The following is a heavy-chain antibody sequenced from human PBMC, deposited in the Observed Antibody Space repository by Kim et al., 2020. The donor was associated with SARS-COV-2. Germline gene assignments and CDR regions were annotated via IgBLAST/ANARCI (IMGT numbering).Heavy chain of an antibody. CDR1: GFTFSSYS. V-gene: IGHV3-21*01. CDR2: ISSSSSYI. CDR3: ARVKSDFWSGYYYYGMDV. D-gene: IGHD3-3*01. Sequence: GGSLRLSCAASGFTFSSYSMNWVRQAPGKGLEWVSSISSSSSYIYYADSVKGRFTISRDNAKNSLYLQMNSLRAEDTAVYYCARVKSDFWSGYYYYGMDVWGQGTTVTVSS. J-gene: IGHJ6*02.